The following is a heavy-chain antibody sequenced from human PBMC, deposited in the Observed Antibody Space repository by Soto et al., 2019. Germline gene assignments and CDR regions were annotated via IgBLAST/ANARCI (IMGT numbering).Heavy chain of an antibody. D-gene: IGHD5-18*01. J-gene: IGHJ4*01. CDR3: ARLKRGYSYGSIIDF. CDR2: TFYSGST. Sequence: PSETLSLTCTVSGDSIRNYYWSWIRQPPGRGLEYIGYTFYSGSTNYNPSLKSRVAISVDTSRNQFALKLRSVTAADTATYYCARLKRGYSYGSIIDFWGRGTLVTVSS. CDR1: GDSIRNYY. V-gene: IGHV4-59*01.